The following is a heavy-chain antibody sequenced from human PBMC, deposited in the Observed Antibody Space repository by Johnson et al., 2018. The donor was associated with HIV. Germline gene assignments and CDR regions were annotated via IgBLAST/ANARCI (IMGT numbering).Heavy chain of an antibody. CDR3: TRCSWGSSLMDAFDI. Sequence: QVQLVESGGGVVQPGRSLRLSCAASGFTFSSYAMPWVRQAPGKGLEWVAVISYDGSNKYYADSVKGRFTISRDNSKNTLYLQMNSLGAEDTAVYYCTRCSWGSSLMDAFDIWGQGTKVTVSS. CDR2: ISYDGSNK. V-gene: IGHV3-30-3*01. J-gene: IGHJ3*02. CDR1: GFTFSSYA. D-gene: IGHD6-13*01.